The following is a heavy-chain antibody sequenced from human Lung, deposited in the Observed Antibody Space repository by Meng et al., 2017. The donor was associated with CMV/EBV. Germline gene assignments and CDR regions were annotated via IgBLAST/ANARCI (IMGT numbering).Heavy chain of an antibody. D-gene: IGHD3-10*01. CDR2: IDNGGDT. J-gene: IGHJ3*02. CDR1: GFTFSSYD. V-gene: IGHV3-13*01. CDR3: ARGSSWFGESADAFDI. Sequence: GEXXKISSAASGFTFSSYDMHWVRQAPGKGLEWVSSIDNGGDTYYSGSVKGRFTISREDVKNSLYLQMNSLRAGDTAVYYCARGSSWFGESADAFDIWAQGTXVTVSS.